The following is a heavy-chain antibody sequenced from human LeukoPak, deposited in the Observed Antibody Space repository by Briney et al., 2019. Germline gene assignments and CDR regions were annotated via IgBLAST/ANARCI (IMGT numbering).Heavy chain of an antibody. CDR1: GFDLTNYA. Sequence: GSLRLSCAASGFDLTNYAMSWVRQAPGKGLEWVADIKPDGTEKYHLDSVKGRFTISRDNTKNSLYLQMNSLRVEDTAVYYCAREWAHYDYWGQGTLVTVSS. CDR3: AREWAHYDY. CDR2: IKPDGTEK. V-gene: IGHV3-7*01. J-gene: IGHJ4*02.